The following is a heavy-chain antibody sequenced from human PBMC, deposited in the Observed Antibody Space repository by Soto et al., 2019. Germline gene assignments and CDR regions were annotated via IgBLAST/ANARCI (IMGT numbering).Heavy chain of an antibody. V-gene: IGHV4-59*08. CDR3: ARHGGITMVRGVLAAFDI. D-gene: IGHD3-10*01. Sequence: QVQLQESGPGLVKASETLSLTCTVSGGSVSSYYWSWIRQPPGKGLEWIGYIFYSGSTSYNPSLTSRFTISVDTVKIQFALRLSSVTAADTTVYYCARHGGITMVRGVLAAFDIWGQWTMVSVSS. J-gene: IGHJ3*02. CDR1: GGSVSSYY. CDR2: IFYSGST.